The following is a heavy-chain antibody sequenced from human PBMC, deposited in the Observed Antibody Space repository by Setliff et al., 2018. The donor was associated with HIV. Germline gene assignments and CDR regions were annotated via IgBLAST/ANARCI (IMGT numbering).Heavy chain of an antibody. Sequence: LSCAASGFTFNSYSMNWVRQAPGKGLEWVSSISSSNSYKHYADSVKGRFTISRDNAKNSLYLQMNSLRVEDTAVYYCARDEDGYNHFDFWGQGTLVTVSS. CDR2: ISSSNSYK. D-gene: IGHD5-12*01. J-gene: IGHJ4*02. V-gene: IGHV3-21*01. CDR3: ARDEDGYNHFDF. CDR1: GFTFNSYS.